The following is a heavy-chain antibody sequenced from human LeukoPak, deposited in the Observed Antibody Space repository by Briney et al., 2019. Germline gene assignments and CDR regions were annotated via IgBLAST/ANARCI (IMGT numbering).Heavy chain of an antibody. J-gene: IGHJ5*02. D-gene: IGHD3-22*01. V-gene: IGHV4-31*03. Sequence: SETLSLTCTVSGGSISSGGYYWSWIRQHPGKGLEWIGYIYYSGSTYYNPSLKSRVTISVDTSKNQFSLKLSSVTAADTVVYYCAGLYYYDSSGYSWFDPWGQGTLVTVSS. CDR1: GGSISSGGYY. CDR3: AGLYYYDSSGYSWFDP. CDR2: IYYSGST.